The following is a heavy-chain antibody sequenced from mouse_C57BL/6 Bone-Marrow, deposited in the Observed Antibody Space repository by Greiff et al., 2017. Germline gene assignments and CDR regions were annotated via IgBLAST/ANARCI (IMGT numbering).Heavy chain of an antibody. CDR3: ARGAY. J-gene: IGHJ3*01. CDR1: GYAFSSYW. CDR2: LFPGDGDT. V-gene: IGHV1-80*01. Sequence: QVHVKQSGAELVKPGASVKISCKASGYAFSSYWMNWVKQRPGKGLEWIGQLFPGDGDTNYNGKFKGKATLTADKSSSTAYMQLSSLASEDSAVYFCARGAYWGQGTVVTVSA.